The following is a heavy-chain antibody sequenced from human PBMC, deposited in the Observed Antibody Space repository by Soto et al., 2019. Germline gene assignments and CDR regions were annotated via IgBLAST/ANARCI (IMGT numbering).Heavy chain of an antibody. CDR1: GASIRGFD. V-gene: IGHV4-4*07. CDR3: VRDGKKTLRDWFDP. CDR2: IYATGTT. J-gene: IGHJ5*02. Sequence: PXYILALTCTVSGASIRGFDLSWIRKSAGKGLEWIGRIYATGTTDYNPSLKSRVMMSVDTSKKQFSLKLRSVTAADTAVYYCVRDGKKTLRDWFDPWGQRTLVTVSS. D-gene: IGHD1-1*01.